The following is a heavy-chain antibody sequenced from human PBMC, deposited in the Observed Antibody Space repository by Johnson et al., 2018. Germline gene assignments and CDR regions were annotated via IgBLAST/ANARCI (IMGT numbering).Heavy chain of an antibody. J-gene: IGHJ4*02. CDR2: INQDGSEK. V-gene: IGHV3-7*01. Sequence: VQLVQSGGGLVQPGGSLRLSCAASGFTFSSYAMSWVRQAPGKGLEWVANINQDGSEKKYVDSVKGRFTISRDNAKKSVYLQMNSLRPEDTAMYYCARDGPGWELPNDYWGQGTLVTVSS. D-gene: IGHD1-26*01. CDR3: ARDGPGWELPNDY. CDR1: GFTFSSYA.